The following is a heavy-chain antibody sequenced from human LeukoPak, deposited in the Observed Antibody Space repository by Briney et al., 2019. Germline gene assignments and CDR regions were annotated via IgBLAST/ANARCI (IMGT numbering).Heavy chain of an antibody. CDR1: GYTFTSYG. Sequence: GASVKVSCKASGYTFTSYGISWVRQAPGQGLEGMGWISAYNGNTNYAQKLQGRVTMTTDTSTSTAYLELRSLRSDDTAVYYCERGRGYNWNYGYYMDVWGKGTTVSVSS. CDR3: ERGRGYNWNYGYYMDV. D-gene: IGHD1-20*01. J-gene: IGHJ6*03. V-gene: IGHV1-18*01. CDR2: ISAYNGNT.